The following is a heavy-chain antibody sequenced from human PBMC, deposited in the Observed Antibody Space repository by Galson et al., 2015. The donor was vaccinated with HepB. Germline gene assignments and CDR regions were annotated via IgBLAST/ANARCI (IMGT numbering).Heavy chain of an antibody. Sequence: SLRLSCAASGFTFSSYAMHWVRQAPGKGLEWVAVISYDGSNKYYADSVKGRFTISRDNSKNTLYLQMNSLRAEDTAVYYCARETDTRYSYGYSPFDYWGQGTLVTVSS. J-gene: IGHJ4*02. D-gene: IGHD5-18*01. CDR3: ARETDTRYSYGYSPFDY. CDR2: ISYDGSNK. CDR1: GFTFSSYA. V-gene: IGHV3-30*04.